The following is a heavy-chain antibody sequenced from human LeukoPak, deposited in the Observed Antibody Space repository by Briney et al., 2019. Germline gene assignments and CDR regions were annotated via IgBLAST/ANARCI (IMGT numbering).Heavy chain of an antibody. D-gene: IGHD3-10*01. Sequence: GGSLRLSCAASGFTFSTYGMSWVRQAPGKGLEWVSGISASGGSTYYADSVKGRFTISRDNSNNTLYLQMNSLGAEDTAIYYCARTMVREINWFDPWGQGTLVTVSS. CDR1: GFTFSTYG. CDR3: ARTMVREINWFDP. CDR2: ISASGGST. V-gene: IGHV3-23*01. J-gene: IGHJ5*02.